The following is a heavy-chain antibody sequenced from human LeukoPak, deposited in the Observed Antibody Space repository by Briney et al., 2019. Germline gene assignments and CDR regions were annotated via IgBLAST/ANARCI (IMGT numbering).Heavy chain of an antibody. D-gene: IGHD3-3*01. CDR3: ASADAITIFGVVTPLGY. J-gene: IGHJ4*02. CDR2: INPNSGGT. Sequence: GASVKVSCKASGYTFTGYYMHWVRQAPGQGLEWMGWINPNSGGTNYAQKFQGRVTMTRDTSISTAYMELSRLRSDDTAVYYCASADAITIFGVVTPLGYWGQGTLVTVSS. V-gene: IGHV1-2*02. CDR1: GYTFTGYY.